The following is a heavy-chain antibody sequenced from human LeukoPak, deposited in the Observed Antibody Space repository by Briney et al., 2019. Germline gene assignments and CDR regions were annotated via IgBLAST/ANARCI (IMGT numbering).Heavy chain of an antibody. CDR3: ARALGYCSGGSCTRGYNWFDP. CDR2: IYYGGST. D-gene: IGHD2-15*01. CDR1: GGSISSSDYY. V-gene: IGHV4-39*01. J-gene: IGHJ5*02. Sequence: SETLSLTCTVSGGSISSSDYYWGGIRQPPGKGLEWIGSIYYGGSTYYNPSLKSRVTISVDTSMNQFSLKLSFVTTADTAVYYCARALGYCSGGSCTRGYNWFDPWGQGTQVTVPS.